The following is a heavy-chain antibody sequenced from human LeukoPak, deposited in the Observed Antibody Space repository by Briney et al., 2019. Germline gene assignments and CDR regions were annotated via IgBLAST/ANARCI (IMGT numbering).Heavy chain of an antibody. D-gene: IGHD3-22*01. J-gene: IGHJ4*02. CDR1: GGSISSSSYY. Sequence: PSETLSLTCTVSGGSISSSSYYWGWIRQPPWKGLEWIGSIYYSGSTYYNPSLKSRVTISVDTSKNQFSLKLSSVTAADTAVYYCARGYYYDSSGYHHYYFDYWGQGTLVTVSS. V-gene: IGHV4-39*01. CDR3: ARGYYYDSSGYHHYYFDY. CDR2: IYYSGST.